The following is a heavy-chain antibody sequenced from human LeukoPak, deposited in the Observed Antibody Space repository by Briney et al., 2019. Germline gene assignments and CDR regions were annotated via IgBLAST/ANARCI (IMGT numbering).Heavy chain of an antibody. V-gene: IGHV4-59*01. D-gene: IGHD3-10*02. CDR1: IDSMFGYF. CDR3: ARDVFGEVFRHFDI. J-gene: IGHJ2*01. Sequence: SETLSLTCTVSIDSMFGYFWSWIRQPPGGGLEWIGYIYDTGRTNHSPSLKSRATISLDTSKNQFSLKLSSVTAADTAIYYCARDVFGEVFRHFDIWGRGTLVTVSS. CDR2: IYDTGRT.